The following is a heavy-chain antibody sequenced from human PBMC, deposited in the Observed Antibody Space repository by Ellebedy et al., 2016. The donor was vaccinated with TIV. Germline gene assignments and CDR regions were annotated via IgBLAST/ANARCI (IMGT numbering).Heavy chain of an antibody. CDR3: ARRGSYGDYAVQVNSWFDV. V-gene: IGHV3-7*01. J-gene: IGHJ5*02. D-gene: IGHD4-17*01. CDR1: GFNFRSYW. CDR2: IYQDGSQK. Sequence: GESLKISCVVSGFNFRSYWMGWVRQAPGKGLAWVANIYQDGSQKYYVDSAEGRFTISRDNAKNSLYLEMRSLTVEDTAMYYCARRGSYGDYAVQVNSWFDVWGQGIPVTVSP.